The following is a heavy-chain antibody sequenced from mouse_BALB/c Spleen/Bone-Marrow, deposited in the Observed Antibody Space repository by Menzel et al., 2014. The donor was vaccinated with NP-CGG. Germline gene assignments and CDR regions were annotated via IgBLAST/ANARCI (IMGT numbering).Heavy chain of an antibody. CDR3: ASPDYYDYPLFAY. D-gene: IGHD2-4*01. CDR2: IWAGGST. V-gene: IGHV2-9*02. CDR1: GFSFTSYG. J-gene: IGHJ3*01. Sequence: QVQLQQSGPGLVSPSQTLSITCTVSGFSFTSYGVHWVRQPPGKGLEWLGVIWAGGSTNYNSALMSRLSISKDNTKIQVLVKMNSRQTDDTAMYYSASPDYYDYPLFAYWGQGTLVTVSA.